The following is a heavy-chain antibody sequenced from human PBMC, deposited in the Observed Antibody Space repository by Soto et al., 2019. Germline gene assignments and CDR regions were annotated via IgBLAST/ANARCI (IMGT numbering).Heavy chain of an antibody. V-gene: IGHV3-7*05. CDR1: GFTFRSYW. D-gene: IGHD3-3*01. Sequence: EVQLVESGGGLVQPGGSLRLSCVASGFTFRSYWMSWVRQAPGKGLEWVASIKQDGSDKYYVESVKGRFTISRDNAENSVDLLMNTLRAEDTAVYYCARDKNVYDFFGADDAFDIWGQGTMVTVSS. CDR2: IKQDGSDK. CDR3: ARDKNVYDFFGADDAFDI. J-gene: IGHJ3*02.